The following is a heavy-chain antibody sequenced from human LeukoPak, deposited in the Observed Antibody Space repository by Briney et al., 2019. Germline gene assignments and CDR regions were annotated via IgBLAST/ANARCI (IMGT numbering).Heavy chain of an antibody. V-gene: IGHV4-61*02. J-gene: IGHJ6*03. Sequence: PSETLSLTCTVSGGSISSGGYYWSWIRQHPGKGLEGIGRIYTSGSTNYNPSLKSRVTMSVDTSKNQFSLKLSSVTAADTAVYYCARESELDGSSGWTPTMGNVYYYYYMDVWGKGTTVTVSS. CDR1: GGSISSGGYY. CDR3: ARESELDGSSGWTPTMGNVYYYYYMDV. D-gene: IGHD6-19*01. CDR2: IYTSGST.